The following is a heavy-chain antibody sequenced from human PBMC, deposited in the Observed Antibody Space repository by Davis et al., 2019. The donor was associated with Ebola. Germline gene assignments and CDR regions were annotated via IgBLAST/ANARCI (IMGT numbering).Heavy chain of an antibody. CDR2: IRQDGGET. Sequence: GESLKISCAAASGFAFSIHWMTWVRQAPGKGLEWVANIRQDGGETYYADSVKGRFTISRDNSKNILYLQMDSLRIEDTAQYYCAGDPNWESGSWGQGTLVSVSS. J-gene: IGHJ5*02. CDR3: AGDPNWESGS. V-gene: IGHV3-7*03. CDR1: GFAFSIHW. D-gene: IGHD1-1*01.